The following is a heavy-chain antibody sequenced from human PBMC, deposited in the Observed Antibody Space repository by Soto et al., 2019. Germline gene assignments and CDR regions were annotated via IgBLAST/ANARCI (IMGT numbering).Heavy chain of an antibody. V-gene: IGHV3-7*03. CDR1: GLTFRHDC. D-gene: IGHD5-18*01. Sequence: GESLNSSCAGSGLTFRHDCLSWVRQAPGKGLEWVANINQDGSERYYVDSVKGRFTISRDNSKNSLYLQMNSLRAEDTALYYCAKPLNSYGFGDYFDYWGQETLVSVSS. CDR2: INQDGSER. J-gene: IGHJ4*02. CDR3: AKPLNSYGFGDYFDY.